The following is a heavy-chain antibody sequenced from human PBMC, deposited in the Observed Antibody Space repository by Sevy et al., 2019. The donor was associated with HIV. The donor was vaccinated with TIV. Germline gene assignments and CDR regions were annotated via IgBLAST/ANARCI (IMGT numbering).Heavy chain of an antibody. V-gene: IGHV1-24*01. Sequence: ASVKVSCKVSRYSLSEISMHCVRQAPGKGLEWMGGFDPEDGETIYAQKFQGRVTMTEDTSTDTAYMELRRLTSEDTAVYYCATLDFWSDHPFYGTDVWGQGTTVTVSS. CDR3: ATLDFWSDHPFYGTDV. J-gene: IGHJ6*02. CDR1: RYSLSEIS. CDR2: FDPEDGET. D-gene: IGHD3-3*01.